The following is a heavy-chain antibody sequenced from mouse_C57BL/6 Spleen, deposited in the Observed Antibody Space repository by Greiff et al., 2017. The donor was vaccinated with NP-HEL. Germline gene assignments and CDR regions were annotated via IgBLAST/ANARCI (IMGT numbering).Heavy chain of an antibody. CDR1: GYTFTDYY. Sequence: DVQLQESGPVLVKPGASVKMSCKASGYTFTDYYMNWVKQSHGKSLEWIGVINPYNGGTSYNQKFKGKATLTVDKSSSTAYMELNSLTSEDSAVYYCAPTGTGAMDYWGQGTSVTVSS. J-gene: IGHJ4*01. D-gene: IGHD4-1*02. CDR3: APTGTGAMDY. CDR2: INPYNGGT. V-gene: IGHV1-19*01.